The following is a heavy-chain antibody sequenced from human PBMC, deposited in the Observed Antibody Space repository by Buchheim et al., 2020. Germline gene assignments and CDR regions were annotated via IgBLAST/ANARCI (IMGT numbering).Heavy chain of an antibody. D-gene: IGHD3-10*01. CDR3: ARDQTGYWYFDL. CDR1: GFTFSSYA. V-gene: IGHV3-23*01. CDR2: ISGSGGSI. J-gene: IGHJ2*01. Sequence: EVQLLESGGGLVQPGGSLRLSCAASGFTFSSYAINWVRQAPGKGLEWVSTISGSGGSICYADSVKGRFTISRANSKNTLYLQMDSLRAEDTAVYYCARDQTGYWYFDLWGRGTL.